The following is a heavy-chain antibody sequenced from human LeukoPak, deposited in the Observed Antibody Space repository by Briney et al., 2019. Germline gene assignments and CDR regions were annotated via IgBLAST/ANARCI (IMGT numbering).Heavy chain of an antibody. J-gene: IGHJ5*02. CDR3: AKNWVASCWFNWFDP. V-gene: IGHV3-23*01. D-gene: IGHD2-2*01. CDR1: GFTFSTYA. CDR2: ISGSAGGT. Sequence: GGSLRLSCAASGFTFSTYALSWVGQAPGKGLEWVSSISGSAGGTYYADSVTGRFTISRDNSKNTLYLQMHSLRAEDTAVYYCAKNWVASCWFNWFDPWGQGTLVTVSS.